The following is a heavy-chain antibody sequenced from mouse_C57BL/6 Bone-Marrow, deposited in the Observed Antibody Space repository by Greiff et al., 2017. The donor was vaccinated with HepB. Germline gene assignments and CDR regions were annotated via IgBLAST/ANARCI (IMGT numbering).Heavy chain of an antibody. Sequence: QVQLQQPGAELVRPGSSVKLSCKASGYTFTSYWMHWVKQRPIQGLEWIGNIDPSDSETHYNQKFKDKATLTVDKSSSTAYMQLSSLTSEDSAVYYCARRALYGSSYAMDYWGQGTSVTVSS. J-gene: IGHJ4*01. V-gene: IGHV1-52*01. CDR1: GYTFTSYW. CDR2: IDPSDSET. D-gene: IGHD1-1*01. CDR3: ARRALYGSSYAMDY.